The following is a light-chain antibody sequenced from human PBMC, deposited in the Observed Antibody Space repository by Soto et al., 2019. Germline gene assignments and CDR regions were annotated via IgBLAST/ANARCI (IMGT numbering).Light chain of an antibody. CDR3: GTWDSSLSAGYV. J-gene: IGLJ1*01. V-gene: IGLV1-51*01. CDR1: SSKIGNNY. Sequence: QSVLTQPPSVSATPGQKVTISCSGTSSKIGNNYVSWYQHFPGTAPKVLIYVNNKRPSGIPDGFSGSNSGTSATLGITGLQTGDEADYYCGTWDSSLSAGYVFGTGTKV. CDR2: VNN.